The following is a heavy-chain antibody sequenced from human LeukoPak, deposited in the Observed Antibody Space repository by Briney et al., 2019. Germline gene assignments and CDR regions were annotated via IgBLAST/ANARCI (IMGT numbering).Heavy chain of an antibody. CDR3: TRVTNYDFWSGYLGFDY. CDR2: IRSKAYGGTT. CDR1: GFTFGDYA. Sequence: GVLRLSCTASGFTFGDYAMSWFRQAPGKGLEWVGFIRSKAYGGTTEYAASVKGRFTISRDDSRSIAYLQMNSLKTEDTAVYYCTRVTNYDFWSGYLGFDYWGQGTLVTVSS. J-gene: IGHJ4*02. V-gene: IGHV3-49*03. D-gene: IGHD3-3*01.